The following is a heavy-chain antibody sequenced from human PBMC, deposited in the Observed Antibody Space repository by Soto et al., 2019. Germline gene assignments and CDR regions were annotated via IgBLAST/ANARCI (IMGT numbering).Heavy chain of an antibody. CDR3: ARTPEDCSSTSCYGGEYNWFDP. J-gene: IGHJ5*02. CDR1: GYSFTSYW. CDR2: IDPSDSYT. D-gene: IGHD2-2*01. Sequence: GESLKISCKGSGYSFTSYWISWVRQMPGKGLEWMGRIDPSDSYTNYSPSFQGHVTISADKSISTAYLQWSSLKASDTAMYYCARTPEDCSSTSCYGGEYNWFDPWGQGTLVTVSS. V-gene: IGHV5-10-1*01.